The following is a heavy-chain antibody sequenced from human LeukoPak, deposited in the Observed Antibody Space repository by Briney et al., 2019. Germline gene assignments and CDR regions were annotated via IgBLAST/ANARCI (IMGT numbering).Heavy chain of an antibody. J-gene: IGHJ2*01. V-gene: IGHV4-39*07. D-gene: IGHD6-13*01. CDR2: IYYSGST. Sequence: SETLSLTCTVSGGSISSSGYYWGWIRQPPGKGLEWIGSIYYSGSTYYNPSLKSRVTISVDTSKNQFSLKLSSVTAADTAVYYCARLSSSWYQDWYFDLWGRGTLVTVSS. CDR3: ARLSSSWYQDWYFDL. CDR1: GGSISSSGYY.